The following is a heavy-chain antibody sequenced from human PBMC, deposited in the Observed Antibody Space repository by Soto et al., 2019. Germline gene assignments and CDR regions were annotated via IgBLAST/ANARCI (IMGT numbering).Heavy chain of an antibody. CDR3: ARDLGRYCSGGSCYPYYFDY. CDR1: GYTFTSYG. Sequence: QVQLVQSGAEVKKPGASVKVSCKASGYTFTSYGISWVRQAPGQGLEWMGWISAYNGNTNYAQKLQGRVTMTTDTSTRTAYMELRSLRSDDTAVYYCARDLGRYCSGGSCYPYYFDYWGQGTLVTVSS. J-gene: IGHJ4*02. CDR2: ISAYNGNT. D-gene: IGHD2-15*01. V-gene: IGHV1-18*01.